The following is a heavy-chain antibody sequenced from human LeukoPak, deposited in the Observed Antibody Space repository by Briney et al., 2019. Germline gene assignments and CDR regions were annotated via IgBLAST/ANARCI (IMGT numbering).Heavy chain of an antibody. D-gene: IGHD1-26*01. CDR1: GYTFTSYA. CDR3: ARRVGATRAFDY. V-gene: IGHV1-3*01. CDR2: INAGNGNT. Sequence: SVKVSCKASGYTFTSYAMHWVRQAPGQRLEWMGWINAGNGNTKYSQKFQGRVTITRDTSASTAYMELGSLRSEDTAVYYCARRVGATRAFDYWGQGTLVTVSS. J-gene: IGHJ4*02.